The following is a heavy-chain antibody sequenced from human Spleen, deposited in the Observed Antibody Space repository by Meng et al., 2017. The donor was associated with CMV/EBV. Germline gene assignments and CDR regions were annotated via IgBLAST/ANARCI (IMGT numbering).Heavy chain of an antibody. Sequence: SETLSLTCAGYGGSFSGYYWSWIRKPPGKGLEWIGEINNSGSTNYNPSLKSRVTISVDTSKNQFSLKLSSVTAADTAVYYCARAAGYYYGWGSYYTPPTFDYWGQGTLVTVSS. CDR3: ARAAGYYYGWGSYYTPPTFDY. CDR1: GGSFSGYY. D-gene: IGHD3-10*01. J-gene: IGHJ4*02. V-gene: IGHV4-34*01. CDR2: INNSGST.